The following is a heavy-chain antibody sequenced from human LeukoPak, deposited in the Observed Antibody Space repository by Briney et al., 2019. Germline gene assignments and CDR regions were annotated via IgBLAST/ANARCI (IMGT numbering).Heavy chain of an antibody. CDR1: GGSLSGHF. CDR3: AREAYSGNYEDS. D-gene: IGHD1-26*01. Sequence: PSETLSLTCTVSGGSLSGHFWSWFRQPPGRGLEWIAYIYSGGITKYNPSFRSRVTMSVDTSRNQISLKLSSVTPADTAVYYCAREAYSGNYEDSWGQGTLVTVSS. J-gene: IGHJ4*02. CDR2: IYSGGIT. V-gene: IGHV4-59*11.